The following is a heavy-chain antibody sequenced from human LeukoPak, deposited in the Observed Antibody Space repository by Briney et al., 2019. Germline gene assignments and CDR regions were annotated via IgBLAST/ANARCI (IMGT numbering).Heavy chain of an antibody. J-gene: IGHJ4*02. CDR2: IRYDGSNQ. CDR3: AKDHCSSTSCYYFDY. Sequence: GGSLRLSCAASGFTFSNYGMHWVRQAPGRGLEWVAFIRYDGSNQYYTDSVKGRFTISRDNSKNTLYLQMNSLRREDTAVYYCAKDHCSSTSCYYFDYWGQGTLVTVSS. V-gene: IGHV3-30*02. D-gene: IGHD2-2*01. CDR1: GFTFSNYG.